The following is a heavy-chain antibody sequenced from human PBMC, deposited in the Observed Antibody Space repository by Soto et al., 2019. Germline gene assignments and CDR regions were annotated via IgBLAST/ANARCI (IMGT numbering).Heavy chain of an antibody. CDR2: IDPNSGGT. CDR1: GYIFTGYY. D-gene: IGHD1-26*01. CDR3: ARVMSGSYLGHGYYFDY. Sequence: ASVKVSCKASGYIFTGYYMRWVRQAPGQGLEWMGWIDPNSGGTDYAQKFQGRVTMTRGTSISTAYMELSRLRVDDTAVYYCARVMSGSYLGHGYYFDYWGQGTLVTVSS. J-gene: IGHJ4*02. V-gene: IGHV1-2*02.